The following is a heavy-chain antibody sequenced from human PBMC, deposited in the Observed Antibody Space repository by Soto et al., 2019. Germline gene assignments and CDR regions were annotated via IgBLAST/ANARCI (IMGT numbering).Heavy chain of an antibody. J-gene: IGHJ6*02. V-gene: IGHV1-8*01. CDR2: MNPNSGNT. CDR1: GYTFTSYD. D-gene: IGHD3-3*01. CDR3: ARGPSYDYWSGPLGGMDV. Sequence: ASVKVSCKASGYTFTSYDINWVRQATGQGLEWMGWMNPNSGNTGYAQKFQGRVTMTRNTSISTAYMELSSLRSEDTAVYYCARGPSYDYWSGPLGGMDVWGQATRVTVSS.